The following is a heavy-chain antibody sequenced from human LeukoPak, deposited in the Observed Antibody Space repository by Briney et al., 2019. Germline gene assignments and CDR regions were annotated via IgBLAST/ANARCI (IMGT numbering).Heavy chain of an antibody. Sequence: PGGSLRLSCAASGFTFSSYGMHWVRQAPGKGLEWVAFIRYDGSNKYYADSVKGRFTISRDNSKNTLYLQMNSLRAEDTAVYYCAKYRYSNYVPDAFDIWGQGKMVTVSS. J-gene: IGHJ3*02. CDR1: GFTFSSYG. V-gene: IGHV3-30*02. D-gene: IGHD4-11*01. CDR2: IRYDGSNK. CDR3: AKYRYSNYVPDAFDI.